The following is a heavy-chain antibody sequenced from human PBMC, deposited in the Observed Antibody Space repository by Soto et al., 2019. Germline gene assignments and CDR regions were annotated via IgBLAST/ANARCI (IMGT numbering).Heavy chain of an antibody. V-gene: IGHV3-9*01. CDR1: GFTFDDYA. CDR2: ISWNSGSI. Sequence: GGSLRLSCAASGFTFDDYAMHWVRQAPGKGLEWVSGISWNSGSIGYADSVKGRFTISRDNAKNSLYLQMNSLRAEDTALYYCAKDRHDGGSNYFDYWGQGTLVTVSS. D-gene: IGHD4-17*01. CDR3: AKDRHDGGSNYFDY. J-gene: IGHJ4*02.